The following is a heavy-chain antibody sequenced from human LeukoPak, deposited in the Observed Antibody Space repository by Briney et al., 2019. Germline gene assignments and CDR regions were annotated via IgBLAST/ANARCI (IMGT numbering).Heavy chain of an antibody. CDR2: ISGSGGST. CDR1: GFTFSSYW. V-gene: IGHV3-23*01. CDR3: ARTKPQQFDILS. D-gene: IGHD3-9*01. J-gene: IGHJ4*02. Sequence: PGGSLRLSCVASGFTFSSYWVTWVRQAPGKGLEWVSGISGSGGSTYSVDSVKGRFTVSRDNSKNTLYLQMNSLRAEDTAVYYCARTKPQQFDILSWGQGTLVTVSS.